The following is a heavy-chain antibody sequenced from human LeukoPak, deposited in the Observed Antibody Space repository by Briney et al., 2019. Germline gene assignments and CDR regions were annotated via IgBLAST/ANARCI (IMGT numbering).Heavy chain of an antibody. CDR2: IYTSGST. CDR1: GGSISSYY. J-gene: IGHJ2*01. V-gene: IGHV4-4*07. Sequence: SETLSLTCTVSGGSISSYYWSWIRQPAGKGLEWIGRIYTSGSTNYNPSLKSRVTISVDTSKNQFSLKLSSVTAADTAVYYCARGMYYYWYFDLWGRGTLVTVSS. CDR3: ARGMYYYWYFDL. D-gene: IGHD3-10*01.